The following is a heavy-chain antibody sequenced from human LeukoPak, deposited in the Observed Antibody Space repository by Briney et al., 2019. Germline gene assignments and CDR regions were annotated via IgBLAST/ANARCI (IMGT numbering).Heavy chain of an antibody. CDR2: IYHSGST. CDR1: GYSISSGYY. J-gene: IGHJ3*02. CDR3: LTDYGDERGSAFDI. V-gene: IGHV4-38-2*02. Sequence: PSETLSLTCTVSGYSISSGYYWGWIRQPPGKGLEWIGSIYHSGSTNYNPSLKSRVTISVDTSKNQFSLKLSSVTAADTAVYYCLTDYGDERGSAFDIWGQGTMVTVSS. D-gene: IGHD4-17*01.